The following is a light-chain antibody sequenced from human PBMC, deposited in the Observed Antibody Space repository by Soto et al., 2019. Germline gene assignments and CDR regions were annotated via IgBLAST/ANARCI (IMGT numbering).Light chain of an antibody. Sequence: DIQMTQSPSTLSASIGDRVTITCRASQSTSIWLAWYQQKPGKAPRLLIYKASILERGVPSRFSGSGSGTEFTLTISSLQPDDFATYYCQQYNTDPWTFDQGTKVDIK. CDR3: QQYNTDPWT. CDR1: QSTSIW. CDR2: KAS. J-gene: IGKJ1*01. V-gene: IGKV1-5*03.